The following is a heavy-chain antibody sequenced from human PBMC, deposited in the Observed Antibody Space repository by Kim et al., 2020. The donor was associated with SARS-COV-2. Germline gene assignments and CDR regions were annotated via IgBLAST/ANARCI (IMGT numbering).Heavy chain of an antibody. Sequence: GGSLRLSCAASGFTFSNAWMSWVRQAPGKGLEWVGRIKSKTDGGTTDYAAPVKGRFTISRDDSKNTLYLQMNSLKTEDTAVYYCTTDGEYYDILTGYWRGEYFQHWGQGTLVTVSS. J-gene: IGHJ1*01. CDR1: GFTFSNAW. CDR2: IKSKTDGGTT. D-gene: IGHD3-9*01. CDR3: TTDGEYYDILTGYWRGEYFQH. V-gene: IGHV3-15*01.